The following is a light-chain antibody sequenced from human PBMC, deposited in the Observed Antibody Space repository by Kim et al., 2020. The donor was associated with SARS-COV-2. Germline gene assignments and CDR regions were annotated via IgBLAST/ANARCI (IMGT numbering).Light chain of an antibody. CDR2: DVS. Sequence: GQSDSISCTGTSSDVGGYNDVSWYQQHPGKAPKLMIYDVSKRPSGVPDRFSGSKSGNTASLTISGLQAEDEADYYCCSDAGSYTNVFGTGTKVTVL. CDR1: SSDVGGYND. J-gene: IGLJ1*01. CDR3: CSDAGSYTNV. V-gene: IGLV2-11*01.